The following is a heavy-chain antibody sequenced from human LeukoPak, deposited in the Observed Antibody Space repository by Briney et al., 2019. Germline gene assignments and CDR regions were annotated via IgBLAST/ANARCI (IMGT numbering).Heavy chain of an antibody. J-gene: IGHJ4*02. CDR3: AKEQDYYDSSGYYYFDY. D-gene: IGHD3-22*01. CDR2: ISYDGSNK. Sequence: GGSLRLSCAASGFTFSSYGMHWVRQAPGKGLEWVAVISYDGSNKYYADSVKGRFTISRDNSKNTLYLQMNSLRAEDTAVCYCAKEQDYYDSSGYYYFDYWGQGTLVTVSS. V-gene: IGHV3-30*18. CDR1: GFTFSSYG.